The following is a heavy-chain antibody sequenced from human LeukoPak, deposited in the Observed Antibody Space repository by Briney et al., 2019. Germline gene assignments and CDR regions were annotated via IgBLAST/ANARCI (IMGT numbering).Heavy chain of an antibody. CDR2: ISSSSSYI. Sequence: GGSLRPSCAASGFTFSSYSMNWVRQAPGKGLEWVSSISSSSSYIYYADSVKGRFTISRDNAKNSLYLQMNSLRAEDTAVYYCARVGGYSGYDLAFEHYYYYMDVWGKGTTVTVSS. CDR3: ARVGGYSGYDLAFEHYYYYMDV. V-gene: IGHV3-21*01. CDR1: GFTFSSYS. D-gene: IGHD5-12*01. J-gene: IGHJ6*03.